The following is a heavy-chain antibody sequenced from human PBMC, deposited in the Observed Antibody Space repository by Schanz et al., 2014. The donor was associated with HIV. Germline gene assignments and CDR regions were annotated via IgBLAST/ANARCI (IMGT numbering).Heavy chain of an antibody. V-gene: IGHV1-69*01. CDR2: FITIFRTA. Sequence: QVQLVQSGAEVRKPGSSVKVSCKASGGTFGSYAISWVRQAPGQGLEWMGGFITIFRTANYAQKFQDRVTITADETTSTVYMDLTSLRSDDTAVYYCARGEVPSLGMDVWGQGTTVTVSS. CDR3: ARGEVPSLGMDV. D-gene: IGHD1-26*01. J-gene: IGHJ6*02. CDR1: GGTFGSYA.